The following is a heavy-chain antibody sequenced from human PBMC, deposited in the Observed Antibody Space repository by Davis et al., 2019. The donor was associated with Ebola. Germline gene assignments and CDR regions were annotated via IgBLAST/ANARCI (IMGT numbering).Heavy chain of an antibody. V-gene: IGHV3-7*03. Sequence: GESLKISCAASGFTFSSYWMSWVRQAPGKGLEWVANIKQDGSEKYYVDSVKGRFTISRDNAKNSLYLQMNSLRAEDTAVYYCARDESGSWGGIFDYWGQGTLVTVSS. CDR1: GFTFSSYW. J-gene: IGHJ4*02. CDR3: ARDESGSWGGIFDY. CDR2: IKQDGSEK. D-gene: IGHD1-26*01.